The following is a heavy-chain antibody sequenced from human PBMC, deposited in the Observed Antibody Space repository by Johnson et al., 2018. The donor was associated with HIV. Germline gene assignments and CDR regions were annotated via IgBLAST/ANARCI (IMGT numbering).Heavy chain of an antibody. J-gene: IGHJ3*02. D-gene: IGHD3-3*02. V-gene: IGHV3-73*01. CDR3: AKVRLAWGLSREAFDS. CDR2: IRSETYSYAT. Sequence: VQLVESGGGLVQPDGSLKLSCAASGFTVSDSAMHWVRQTSGKGLEWVGRIRSETYSYATAYAASVKGRFTISRDDSQNTAYLQMNSLKSEDTAMYYCAKVRLAWGLSREAFDSWGQGTMVTVSS. CDR1: GFTVSDSA.